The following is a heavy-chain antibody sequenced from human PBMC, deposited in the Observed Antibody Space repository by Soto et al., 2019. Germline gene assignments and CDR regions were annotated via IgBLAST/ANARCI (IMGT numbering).Heavy chain of an antibody. J-gene: IGHJ3*02. Sequence: EASVKVSCKASGYTFTSYYMHWVRQAPGQGLEWMGIINPSGGSTSYAQKFQGRVTMTRDTSTSTVYMELSSLRSEDTAVYYCALVVPAAHDAFDIWGQGTMVTVSS. CDR3: ALVVPAAHDAFDI. CDR2: INPSGGST. CDR1: GYTFTSYY. V-gene: IGHV1-46*01. D-gene: IGHD2-2*01.